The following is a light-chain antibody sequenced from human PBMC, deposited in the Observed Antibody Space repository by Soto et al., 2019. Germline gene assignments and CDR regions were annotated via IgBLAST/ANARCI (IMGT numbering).Light chain of an antibody. CDR3: QQYGSSGT. CDR1: QSVSRSY. Sequence: EIVLTQSPGTLSLSPGERATLSCRASQSVSRSYLAWYQQKPGQAPRLLIYGVSTRATGIPDRFSGSGSGTDFTLTISRLEPEDFAVDYCQQYGSSGTFGQGTKVDIK. V-gene: IGKV3-20*01. CDR2: GVS. J-gene: IGKJ1*01.